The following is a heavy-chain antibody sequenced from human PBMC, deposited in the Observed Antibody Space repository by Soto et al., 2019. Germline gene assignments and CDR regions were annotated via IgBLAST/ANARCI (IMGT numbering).Heavy chain of an antibody. CDR1: GFTFSNAW. D-gene: IGHD6-13*01. J-gene: IGHJ6*03. Sequence: PGGSLRLSCAASGFTFSNAWMSWVRQAPGKGLEWVGRIKSKTDGGTTDYAAPVKGRFTISRDDSKNTLYLQMNSLKTEDTAVYYCTTEGVAAAGIYYYYYYMDVWGKGTTVTVSS. V-gene: IGHV3-15*01. CDR2: IKSKTDGGTT. CDR3: TTEGVAAAGIYYYYYYMDV.